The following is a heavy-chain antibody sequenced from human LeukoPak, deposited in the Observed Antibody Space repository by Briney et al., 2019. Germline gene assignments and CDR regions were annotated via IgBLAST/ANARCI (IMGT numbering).Heavy chain of an antibody. CDR2: IRYDGSNK. CDR3: ARSSMAIYYYYYMDV. D-gene: IGHD6-6*01. J-gene: IGHJ6*03. CDR1: GFTFSSYG. Sequence: GGSLRLSCAASGFTFSSYGMHWVRQAPGKGLEWVAFIRYDGSNKYYADSVKGRFTISRYTSKNTLYLQMNSLRAEYTAVYYCARSSMAIYYYYYMDVWGKGTTVTVSS. V-gene: IGHV3-30*02.